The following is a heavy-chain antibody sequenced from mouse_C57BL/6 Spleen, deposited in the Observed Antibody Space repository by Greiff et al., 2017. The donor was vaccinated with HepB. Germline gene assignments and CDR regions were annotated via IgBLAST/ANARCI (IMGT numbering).Heavy chain of an antibody. CDR3: ARAGFYYGSSYEGYFDV. V-gene: IGHV1-64*01. CDR2: IHPNSGST. J-gene: IGHJ1*03. Sequence: QVQLQQPGAELVKPGASVKLSCKASGYTFTSYWMHWVKQRPGQGLEWIGMIHPNSGSTNYNEKFKSKATLTVDKSSSTAYMQLSSLSSEDSAVYYCARAGFYYGSSYEGYFDVGGTGTTVTVSS. D-gene: IGHD1-1*01. CDR1: GYTFTSYW.